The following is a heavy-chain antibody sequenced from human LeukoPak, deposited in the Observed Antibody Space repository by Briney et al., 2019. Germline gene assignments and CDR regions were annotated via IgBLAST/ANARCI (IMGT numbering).Heavy chain of an antibody. CDR2: IYYSGST. D-gene: IGHD3-22*01. CDR1: GGSISSYY. CDR3: ARGRLEALFDY. Sequence: SETLSLTCTVSGGSISSYYWSWIRQPPGKGLEWIGYIYYSGSTNYNPSLKSRVTISIDTSKNQFSLKLSSVTAADTAVYYCARGRLEALFDYWGQGTLVTVSS. J-gene: IGHJ4*02. V-gene: IGHV4-59*08.